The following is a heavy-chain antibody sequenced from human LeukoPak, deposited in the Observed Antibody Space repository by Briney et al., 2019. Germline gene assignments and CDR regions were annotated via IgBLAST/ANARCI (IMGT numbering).Heavy chain of an antibody. J-gene: IGHJ4*02. V-gene: IGHV1-2*02. CDR3: ARGEGSSGYYPFDY. Sequence: ASVKVSCKASGYTFTGYYMHWVRQAPGQGLEWMGWINPNSGGTNYAQKFQGRVTMTRNTSISTAYMELSSLRSEDTAVYYCARGEGSSGYYPFDYWGQGTLVTVSS. CDR1: GYTFTGYY. D-gene: IGHD3-22*01. CDR2: INPNSGGT.